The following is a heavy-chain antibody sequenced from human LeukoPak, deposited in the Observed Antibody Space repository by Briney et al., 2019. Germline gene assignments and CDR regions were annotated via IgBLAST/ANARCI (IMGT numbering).Heavy chain of an antibody. CDR3: ATPSRGHAFDI. CDR1: GFTLSSYA. CDR2: ISYDGSNK. J-gene: IGHJ3*02. Sequence: PGRSLRLSCAASGFTLSSYAMHWVRQAPGKGLEWVAVISYDGSNKYYADSVKGRFTISRDDSKNTLYLQMNSLRAEDTAVYYCATPSRGHAFDIWGQGTMVTVSP. V-gene: IGHV3-30*01. D-gene: IGHD3-10*01.